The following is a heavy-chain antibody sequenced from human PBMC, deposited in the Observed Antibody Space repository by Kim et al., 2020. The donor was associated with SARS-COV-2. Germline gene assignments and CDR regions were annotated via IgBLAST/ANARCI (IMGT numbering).Heavy chain of an antibody. Sequence: SETLSLTCAVYGGSFSGYYWSWIRQPPGKGLEWIGEINHSGSTTYNPSLKSRVTISVDTSKNQFSLKLSSVTAADTAVYYCARDYYGSGSYYNPPYFDYWGQGTLVTVSS. V-gene: IGHV4-34*01. D-gene: IGHD3-10*01. CDR1: GGSFSGYY. CDR3: ARDYYGSGSYYNPPYFDY. J-gene: IGHJ4*02. CDR2: INHSGST.